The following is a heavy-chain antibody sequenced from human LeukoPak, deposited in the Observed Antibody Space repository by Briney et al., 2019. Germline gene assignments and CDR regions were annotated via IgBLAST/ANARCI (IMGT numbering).Heavy chain of an antibody. CDR2: ISGSGGST. CDR1: GFTFSSYA. Sequence: GGSLRLSCAASGFTFSSYAMSWVRQAPGKGLEWVSAISGSGGSTYYGDSVKGRFTISRDNSKNTLYLQMNSLRAEDTAVYYCAKDFSSSWYYGSRVFDYWGQGTLVTVSS. J-gene: IGHJ4*02. V-gene: IGHV3-23*01. CDR3: AKDFSSSWYYGSRVFDY. D-gene: IGHD6-13*01.